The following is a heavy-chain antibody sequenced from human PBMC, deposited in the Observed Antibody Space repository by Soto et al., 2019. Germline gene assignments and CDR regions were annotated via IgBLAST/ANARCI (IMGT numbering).Heavy chain of an antibody. V-gene: IGHV3-30*18. CDR2: ISYDGSNK. D-gene: IGHD2-15*01. CDR1: GFTFSSYG. J-gene: IGHJ5*02. CDR3: AKDYGYCSGGSCYSSGWFDP. Sequence: GGSLRLSCAASGFTFSSYGMHWVRQAPGKGLEWVAVISYDGSNKYYADSVKGRFTISRNNSKNTLYLQMSSLRAEDTAVYYCAKDYGYCSGGSCYSSGWFDPWGQGT.